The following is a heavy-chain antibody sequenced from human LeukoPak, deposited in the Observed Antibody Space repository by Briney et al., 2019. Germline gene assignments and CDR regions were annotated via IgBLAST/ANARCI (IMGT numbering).Heavy chain of an antibody. CDR2: ISGSGGST. V-gene: IGHV3-23*01. Sequence: GGSLRPSCAASGFIFSSYAMSWVRQAPGKGLEWVSTISGSGGSTYYADSVKGRFTISRDNSKNTLYLQMNSLRAEDTALYYCAKRLKGPITPFDYWGQGTLVAVSS. CDR3: AKRLKGPITPFDY. CDR1: GFIFSSYA. D-gene: IGHD2-21*01. J-gene: IGHJ4*02.